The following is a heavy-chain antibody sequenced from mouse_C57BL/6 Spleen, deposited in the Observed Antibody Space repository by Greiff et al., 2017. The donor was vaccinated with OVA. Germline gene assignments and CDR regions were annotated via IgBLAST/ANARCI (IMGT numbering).Heavy chain of an antibody. D-gene: IGHD1-1*01. V-gene: IGHV5-4*01. Sequence: EVQLVESGGGLVKPGGSLKLSCAASGFTFSSYAMSWVRQTPEKRLEWVATISDGGSYTYYPDNVKGRFTISRDNAKNNLYLQMSHLKSEDTAMYYCARDYYYGSSYRLFAYWGQGTLVTVSA. CDR3: ARDYYYGSSYRLFAY. J-gene: IGHJ3*01. CDR2: ISDGGSYT. CDR1: GFTFSSYA.